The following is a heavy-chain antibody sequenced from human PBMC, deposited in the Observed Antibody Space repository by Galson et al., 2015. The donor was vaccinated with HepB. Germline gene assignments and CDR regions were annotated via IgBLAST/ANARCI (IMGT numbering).Heavy chain of an antibody. CDR2: INPTGGST. CDR3: ARGLRIHVYDI. J-gene: IGHJ3*02. CDR1: GYTFTSYY. D-gene: IGHD2/OR15-2a*01. Sequence: VKVSCKASGYTFTSYYMHWVRQAPGQGLEWMGIINPTGGSTTYAQKFQGRVTMTRDTSTSTVYMDLSSLRSEDTAVYFCARGLRIHVYDIWGQGTMVTVSS. V-gene: IGHV1-46*03.